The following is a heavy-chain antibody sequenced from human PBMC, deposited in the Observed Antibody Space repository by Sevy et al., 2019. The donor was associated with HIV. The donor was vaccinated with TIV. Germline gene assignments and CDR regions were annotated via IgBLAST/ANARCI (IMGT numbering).Heavy chain of an antibody. J-gene: IGHJ3*02. Sequence: ASLKVSCKASGYTFTSYAMHWVRQAPGQRLEWMGWINAGNGNTKYSQKFQGRVTITRDTSASTAYMELSSLRSEDTAVYYCARDRGGGLWFGEHDAFDIWGQGTMVTVSS. D-gene: IGHD3-10*01. CDR1: GYTFTSYA. CDR3: ARDRGGGLWFGEHDAFDI. CDR2: INAGNGNT. V-gene: IGHV1-3*01.